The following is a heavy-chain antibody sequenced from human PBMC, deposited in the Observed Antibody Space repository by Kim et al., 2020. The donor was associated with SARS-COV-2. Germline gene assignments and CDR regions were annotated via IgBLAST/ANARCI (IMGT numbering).Heavy chain of an antibody. V-gene: IGHV3-66*01. J-gene: IGHJ6*02. D-gene: IGHD3-9*01. Sequence: DSGKGRFTIARGNSNNTLYLQMNSLRAEDTAVYYCATDKTYDILTGFYLDIWGQGTTVTVSS. CDR3: ATDKTYDILTGFYLDI.